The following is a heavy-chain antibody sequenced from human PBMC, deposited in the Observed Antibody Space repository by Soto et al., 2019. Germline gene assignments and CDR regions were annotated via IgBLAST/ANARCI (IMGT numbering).Heavy chain of an antibody. CDR2: IYYSGST. CDR1: GGSISSGGYY. Sequence: SETLSLTCTVSGGSISSGGYYWSWIRQHPGKGLEWIGYIYYSGSTYYNPSLKSRVTISVDTSKNQFSLKLSSVTAADTAVYYCAREGRYYDFWSGYGYYYYGMDVWGQGTTVTVSS. J-gene: IGHJ6*02. V-gene: IGHV4-31*03. D-gene: IGHD3-3*01. CDR3: AREGRYYDFWSGYGYYYYGMDV.